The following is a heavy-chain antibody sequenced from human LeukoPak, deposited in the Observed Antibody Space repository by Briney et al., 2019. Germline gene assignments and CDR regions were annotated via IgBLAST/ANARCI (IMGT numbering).Heavy chain of an antibody. D-gene: IGHD3-10*01. Sequence: ASVNLSLNSSGYTFTIYGINWVWQAPGQGLELMGWISIYNVKRNYAHKFQGRVTLTTETSTSTTYMELRSLRSDATAMYDCARDRDGSGRSHSFDPWGQGTLVTVSS. J-gene: IGHJ5*02. CDR2: ISIYNVKR. V-gene: IGHV1-18*01. CDR3: ARDRDGSGRSHSFDP. CDR1: GYTFTIYG.